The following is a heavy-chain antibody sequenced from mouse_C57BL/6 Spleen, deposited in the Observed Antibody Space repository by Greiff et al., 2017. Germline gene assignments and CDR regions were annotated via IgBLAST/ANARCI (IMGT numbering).Heavy chain of an antibody. D-gene: IGHD2-1*01. CDR1: GFTFSNYW. J-gene: IGHJ4*01. CDR2: IRLKSDNYAT. V-gene: IGHV6-3*01. CDR3: TDRVLYYGNVYYAMDY. Sequence: EVKLEESGGGLVQPGGSMKLSCVASGFTFSNYWMNWVRQSPEKGLEWVAQIRLKSDNYATHYAESVKGRFTISRDDSKSSVYLQMNNLRAEDTGIYYCTDRVLYYGNVYYAMDYWGQGTSVTVSS.